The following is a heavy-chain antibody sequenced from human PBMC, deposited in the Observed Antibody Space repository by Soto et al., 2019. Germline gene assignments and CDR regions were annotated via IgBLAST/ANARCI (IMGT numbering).Heavy chain of an antibody. CDR3: ARPRGSSNGEAPS. D-gene: IGHD6-13*01. CDR1: GFTFSSSS. Sequence: EVQLVESGGGLVQPGGSLRLSCAASGFTFSSSSMNWVRQAPGKGLEWVSYIRSSSIAIYYADSVKGRFTLSRDNAKNSLYLQMNSLRAEDTAVYYCARPRGSSNGEAPSWGQGTLVTVSS. CDR2: IRSSSIAI. J-gene: IGHJ4*02. V-gene: IGHV3-48*01.